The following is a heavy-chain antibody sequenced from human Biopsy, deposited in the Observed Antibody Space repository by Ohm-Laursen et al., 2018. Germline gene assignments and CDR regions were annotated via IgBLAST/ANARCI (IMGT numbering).Heavy chain of an antibody. V-gene: IGHV3-9*01. D-gene: IGHD3-10*01. CDR2: ISWNSGSI. CDR1: GLTFDDYA. Sequence: SLRLSCAASGLTFDDYAMHWVRQVPGKGLEWVSGISWNSGSIGYADSVKGRFTISRDNAKNSLYLQMNSLRVEDTAFYYCANSGGSGSYSHLWGQGTLVTVSS. J-gene: IGHJ4*02. CDR3: ANSGGSGSYSHL.